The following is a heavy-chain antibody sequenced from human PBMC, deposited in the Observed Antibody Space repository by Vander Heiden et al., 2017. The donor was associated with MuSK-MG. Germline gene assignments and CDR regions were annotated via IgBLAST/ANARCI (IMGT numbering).Heavy chain of an antibody. Sequence: QLQLQESGPGLVKPSETLSLTCTVSAGSISRGSSYSGWIRQPPGKGLEWIGSIYYSGSTYYNPSLKSRVTISVDTSKNQFSLKLSSVTAADAAVYYWARYYYGPRWLDPWGQGNLVTVSS. V-gene: IGHV4-39*01. CDR1: AGSISRGSSY. CDR2: IYYSGST. J-gene: IGHJ5*02. CDR3: ARYYYGPRWLDP. D-gene: IGHD3-10*01.